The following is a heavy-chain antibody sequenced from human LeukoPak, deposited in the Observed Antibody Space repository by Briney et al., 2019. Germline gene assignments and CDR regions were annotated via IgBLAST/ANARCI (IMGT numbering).Heavy chain of an antibody. Sequence: GGSLRLSCAASGFTFSNHWMHWVRQVPGKGLEWVSRIDNDGRNTIYADSVKARFTISRDNAKNTLYLQMNGLRAEDTAMYYCSRDRPHNWFDPWGQGTLVTVSS. V-gene: IGHV3-74*01. CDR3: SRDRPHNWFDP. CDR2: IDNDGRNT. J-gene: IGHJ5*02. CDR1: GFTFSNHW.